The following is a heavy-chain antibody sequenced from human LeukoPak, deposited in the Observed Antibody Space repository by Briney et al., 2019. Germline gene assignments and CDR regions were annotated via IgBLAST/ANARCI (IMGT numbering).Heavy chain of an antibody. CDR1: GGSISSSSYY. V-gene: IGHV4-39*07. CDR2: IYYSGST. D-gene: IGHD3-10*01. J-gene: IGHJ4*02. Sequence: PSETLSLTCTVSGGSISSSSYYWGWIRQPPGKGLEWIGSIYYSGSTYYNPSLKSRATISVDTSKNQFSLKLSSVTAADTAVYYCARDTGYYFGSGNYLYYFDYWGQGTLVTVSS. CDR3: ARDTGYYFGSGNYLYYFDY.